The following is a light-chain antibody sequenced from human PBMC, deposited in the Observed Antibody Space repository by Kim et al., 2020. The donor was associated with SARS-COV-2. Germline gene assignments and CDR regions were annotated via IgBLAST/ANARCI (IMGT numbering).Light chain of an antibody. J-gene: IGLJ3*02. Sequence: SYELTQPPSVSVSPGQTASITCSGDNLGDKYACWYQQKPGQSPVLVIYQDSKRPSGIPERFSGSNSGNTATLTISGTQAMDEADYYCQAWDSSRVFGGGTQLTVL. CDR1: NLGDKY. CDR3: QAWDSSRV. CDR2: QDS. V-gene: IGLV3-1*01.